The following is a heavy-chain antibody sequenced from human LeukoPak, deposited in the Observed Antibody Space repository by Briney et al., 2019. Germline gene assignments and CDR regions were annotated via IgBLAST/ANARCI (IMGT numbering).Heavy chain of an antibody. CDR1: VGTFSSYA. CDR2: IIPIFGTS. J-gene: IGHJ4*02. CDR3: ASETISSSWAYYFDY. D-gene: IGHD6-13*01. V-gene: IGHV1-69*05. Sequence: GSSVKVSCKASVGTFSSYAISWVRQAPGQGLEWMGGIIPIFGTSNYAQKFQGRVTITTDESTSTANMELGSQRYEDTAVYYCASETISSSWAYYFDYWGQGTLVTVSS.